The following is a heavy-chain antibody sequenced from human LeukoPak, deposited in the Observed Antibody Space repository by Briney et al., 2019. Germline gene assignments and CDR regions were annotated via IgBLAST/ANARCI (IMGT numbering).Heavy chain of an antibody. CDR2: ISGSGGST. Sequence: PGGSLRLSCAASGFTFSSYAMSWVRQAPGKGLEWVSAISGSGGSTYYADSVKGRFTISRDNSKNTLYLQMNSLRAEDTAVYYCAKERCGGGSCYWGFDYWGQGTLVTVPS. V-gene: IGHV3-23*01. J-gene: IGHJ4*02. D-gene: IGHD2-15*01. CDR3: AKERCGGGSCYWGFDY. CDR1: GFTFSSYA.